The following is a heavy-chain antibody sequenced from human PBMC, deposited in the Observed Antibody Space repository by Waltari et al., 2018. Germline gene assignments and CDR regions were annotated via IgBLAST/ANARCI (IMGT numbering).Heavy chain of an antibody. CDR2: IYTSGST. V-gene: IGHV4-61*02. CDR1: GVSITSGSHY. Sequence: QVQLQESGPGLVKPSQTLSLTCSVSGVSITSGSHYWSWIRQPAGKGLEWIGHIYTSGSTKYNPSLKRRVTISVDTSKNQFSLRLSSVTAADTAVYYCAKEAFLAAGTNDIDYWGQGTLVTVSS. CDR3: AKEAFLAAGTNDIDY. D-gene: IGHD6-13*01. J-gene: IGHJ4*02.